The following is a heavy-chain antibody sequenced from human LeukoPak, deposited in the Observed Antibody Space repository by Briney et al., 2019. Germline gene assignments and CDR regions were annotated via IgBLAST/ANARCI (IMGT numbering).Heavy chain of an antibody. CDR1: GFTVSTNY. V-gene: IGHV3-53*01. Sequence: GESLRLSCAASGFTVSTNYMSWVRQAPGKGLEWVSVIYSGGSTYYADSVKGRFTISRDNSKYTLYLQMNSLRAEDTAVYYCARGRGDFPNWFDPWGQGTLVTVSS. CDR3: ARGRGDFPNWFDP. CDR2: IYSGGST. J-gene: IGHJ5*02. D-gene: IGHD2-21*02.